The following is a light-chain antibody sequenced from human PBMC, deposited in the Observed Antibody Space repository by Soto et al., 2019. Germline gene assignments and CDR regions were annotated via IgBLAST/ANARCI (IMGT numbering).Light chain of an antibody. V-gene: IGLV1-51*01. Sequence: QSVLTQPSSVSAAPGQKVTISCSGSSSNIGGNSVSWYQQLPGTAPKLLIYDDNKRPSGIPDRFSGSKSGTSASLAISGLRSEDEADYHCATWDDSLSGQVFGGGTKLTVL. CDR2: DDN. CDR3: ATWDDSLSGQV. CDR1: SSNIGGNS. J-gene: IGLJ2*01.